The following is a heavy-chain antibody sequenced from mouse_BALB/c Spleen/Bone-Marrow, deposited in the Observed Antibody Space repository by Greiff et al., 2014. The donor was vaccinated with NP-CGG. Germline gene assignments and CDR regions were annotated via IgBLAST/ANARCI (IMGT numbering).Heavy chain of an antibody. CDR1: GFNIKDTY. Sequence: VQLKQSGAELVQPGASVKLSCTASGFNIKDTYMHWVKQRPGQALEWIGWIDPADGNSKYDPKFPGKATITVYTSSYTGYLYLSSLTSEDAAVYYGARLGLFADWGQGTLVTVSA. V-gene: IGHV14-3*02. CDR2: IDPADGNS. D-gene: IGHD3-1*01. J-gene: IGHJ3*01. CDR3: ARLGLFAD.